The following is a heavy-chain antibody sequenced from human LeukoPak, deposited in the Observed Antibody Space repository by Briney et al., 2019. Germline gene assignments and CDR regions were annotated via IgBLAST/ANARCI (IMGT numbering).Heavy chain of an antibody. CDR1: GFTFSSYG. J-gene: IGHJ4*02. CDR2: IWYDGSNK. Sequence: PGRSLRLSCAASGFTFSSYGMHWVRQAPGKGLEWVAVIWYDGSNKYYADSVKGRFTISRDNSKNTLYLQMNSLRAEDTAVYYCAGGYNYIDYWGQGTLVTVSS. CDR3: AGGYNYIDY. V-gene: IGHV3-33*01. D-gene: IGHD5-24*01.